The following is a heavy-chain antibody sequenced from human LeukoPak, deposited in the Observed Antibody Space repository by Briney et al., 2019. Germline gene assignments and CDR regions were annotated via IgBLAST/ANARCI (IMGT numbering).Heavy chain of an antibody. CDR1: GFTFSSYS. V-gene: IGHV3-48*01. J-gene: IGHJ5*02. CDR3: ARVYYDILTGRGGFDP. D-gene: IGHD3-9*01. CDR2: ISSSSSTI. Sequence: PGGSLRLSCAASGFTFSSYSMNWVRQAPGKGLEWVSYISSSSSTIYYADSVKGRFTISRDNAKNSLYLQMNSLRAEDTAVYYCARVYYDILTGRGGFDPWGQGTLVAVSS.